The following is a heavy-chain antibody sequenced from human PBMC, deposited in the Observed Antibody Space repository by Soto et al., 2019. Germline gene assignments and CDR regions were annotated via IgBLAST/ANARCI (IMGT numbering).Heavy chain of an antibody. Sequence: GGSLRLSCAASGFTFSNYVLSWVRQAPGKGLEWVSAISGTGGSTYYADSVKGRFTISRDNSKNTLYVQMNSLRVEDTALYYCAKAGAYYYYYMDVWGKGTTVTVSS. CDR1: GFTFSNYV. CDR3: AKAGAYYYYYMDV. V-gene: IGHV3-23*01. D-gene: IGHD3-10*01. J-gene: IGHJ6*03. CDR2: ISGTGGST.